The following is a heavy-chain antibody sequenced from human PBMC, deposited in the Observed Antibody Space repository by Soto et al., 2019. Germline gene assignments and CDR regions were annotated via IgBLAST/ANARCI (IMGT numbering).Heavy chain of an antibody. J-gene: IGHJ4*02. V-gene: IGHV1-46*01. CDR1: GYTFTSYY. Sequence: ASVKVSCKTSGYTFTSYYMHWVRQAPGQGLEWMGIINPSGGSTTYAQKFQGRVTMTRDTSTSTVYMELSSLRSEDTAVYYCARGHSGYDPYYFDYWGQGTLVTSPQ. D-gene: IGHD5-12*01. CDR3: ARGHSGYDPYYFDY. CDR2: INPSGGST.